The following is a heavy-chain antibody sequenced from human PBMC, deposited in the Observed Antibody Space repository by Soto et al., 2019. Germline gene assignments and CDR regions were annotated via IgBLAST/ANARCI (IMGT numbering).Heavy chain of an antibody. Sequence: QPGGSLRLSCAASGFICTSYDMSWVRQVPGKGLEWVSTVLVGGNTYYADSVKGRFTISRDRSENTVFLQMNSLTAGDTAVYYCAKATATGGGAFDICGQGTMVTVSS. CDR3: AKATATGGGAFDI. J-gene: IGHJ3*02. CDR1: GFICTSYD. D-gene: IGHD2-8*02. V-gene: IGHV3-23*01. CDR2: VLVGGNT.